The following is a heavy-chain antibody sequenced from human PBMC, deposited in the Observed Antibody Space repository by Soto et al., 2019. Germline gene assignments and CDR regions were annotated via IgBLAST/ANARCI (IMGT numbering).Heavy chain of an antibody. J-gene: IGHJ4*02. CDR1: GFTFSSYA. CDR3: AKVKEKSDPFDY. V-gene: IGHV3-23*01. CDR2: ISGSGGST. Sequence: GGSLRLSCAASGFTFSSYAMSWVRHAPGKGLEWVSAISGSGGSTYYADSVKGRFTISRDNSKNTLYLQMNSLRAEDTAVYYYAKVKEKSDPFDYWGQGTQVTVSS.